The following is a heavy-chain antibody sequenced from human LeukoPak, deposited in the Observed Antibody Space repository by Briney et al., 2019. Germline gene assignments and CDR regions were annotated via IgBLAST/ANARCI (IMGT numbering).Heavy chain of an antibody. CDR3: AKDRTTGTTWDDY. D-gene: IGHD1-7*01. V-gene: IGHV3-30*04. J-gene: IGHJ4*02. Sequence: SGGSLRLSCAASGFTFSSYAMHWVRQAPGKGLEWVAVISYDGSNKYYADSVKGRFTISRDNSKNTLYLQMNSLRAEDTAVYYCAKDRTTGTTWDDYWGQGTLVTVSS. CDR2: ISYDGSNK. CDR1: GFTFSSYA.